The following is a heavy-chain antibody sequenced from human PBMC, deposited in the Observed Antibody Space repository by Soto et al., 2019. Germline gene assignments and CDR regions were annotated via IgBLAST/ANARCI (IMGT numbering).Heavy chain of an antibody. Sequence: AASVKVSCKVSGYTLTELSMHWVRQAPGKGLEWMGGFDPEDGETIYAQKFQGRVTMTEDTSTDTAYMELSSLRSEDTAVYYCASPGYSSSWSYFDYWGQGTLVTVSS. J-gene: IGHJ4*02. CDR3: ASPGYSSSWSYFDY. CDR2: FDPEDGET. D-gene: IGHD6-13*01. V-gene: IGHV1-24*01. CDR1: GYTLTELS.